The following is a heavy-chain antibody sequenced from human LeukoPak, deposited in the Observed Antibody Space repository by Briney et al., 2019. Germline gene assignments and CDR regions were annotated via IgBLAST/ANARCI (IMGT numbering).Heavy chain of an antibody. CDR1: GYTFTSYG. CDR2: IIPIFGTA. CDR3: ARGYDSSGTNWFDP. J-gene: IGHJ5*02. Sequence: SVKVSCKASGYTFTSYGISWVRQAPGQGLEWMGGIIPIFGTANYAQKFQGRVTITADESTSTAYMELSSLRSEDTAVYYCARGYDSSGTNWFDPWGQGTLVTVSS. V-gene: IGHV1-69*13. D-gene: IGHD3-22*01.